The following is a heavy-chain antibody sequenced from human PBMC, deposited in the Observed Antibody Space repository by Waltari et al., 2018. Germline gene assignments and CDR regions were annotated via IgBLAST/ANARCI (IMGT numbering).Heavy chain of an antibody. Sequence: QVQLQESGPGLVKPSETLSLTCAVSGYSISSGYYWGWLRQPPGKGLEWIGSIYHSGSTYYNPSLKSRVTISVDTSKNQFSLKLSSVTAADTAVYYCARVIPGIAVAEAFDIWGQGTMVTVSS. D-gene: IGHD6-19*01. J-gene: IGHJ3*02. V-gene: IGHV4-38-2*01. CDR1: GYSISSGYY. CDR2: IYHSGST. CDR3: ARVIPGIAVAEAFDI.